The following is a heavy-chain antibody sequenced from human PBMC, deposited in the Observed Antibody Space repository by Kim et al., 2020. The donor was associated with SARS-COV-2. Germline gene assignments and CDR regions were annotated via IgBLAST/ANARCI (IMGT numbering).Heavy chain of an antibody. J-gene: IGHJ5*02. CDR1: GGSISSSDFY. CDR3: ARHPHYFHTSGRFDP. Sequence: SETLSLTCTVSGGSISSSDFYWGWIRQPPGKGLEWIGTIDYTGNIYHNPSLKSRLTLPVDTSKNLFSLKLNSVTAADTAIYYCARHPHYFHTSGRFDPWGQGTLVTVSS. V-gene: IGHV4-39*01. CDR2: IDYTGNI. D-gene: IGHD3-22*01.